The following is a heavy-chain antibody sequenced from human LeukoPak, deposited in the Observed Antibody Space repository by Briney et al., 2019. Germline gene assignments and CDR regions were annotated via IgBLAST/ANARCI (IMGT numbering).Heavy chain of an antibody. V-gene: IGHV3-74*01. CDR2: INSDGSST. CDR3: ARVVVAVAATGRTRWFDP. CDR1: GFTFSSYW. D-gene: IGHD2-15*01. Sequence: PGGSLRLSCAASGFTFSSYWMHWVRQAPGKGLVWVSRINSDGSSTSYADSVKGRFTISRDNAKNTLYLQMNSLRAEDTAVYYCARVVVAVAATGRTRWFDPWGQGTLVTVSS. J-gene: IGHJ5*02.